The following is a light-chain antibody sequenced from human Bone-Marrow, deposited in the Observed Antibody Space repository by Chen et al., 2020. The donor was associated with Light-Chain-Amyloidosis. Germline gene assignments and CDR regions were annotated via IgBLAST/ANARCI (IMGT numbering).Light chain of an antibody. Sequence: EIVLTQSPGTLSLSPGERATLSGRASQSVSSDYLAWYQQKPGQAPRLLIYAASSRATGIPDRFSGSGSGSDFTLTISRLEPEDFAVYYCQHYGNSPPWTFGQGTKVEIK. CDR2: AAS. J-gene: IGKJ1*01. CDR3: QHYGNSPPWT. CDR1: QSVSSDY. V-gene: IGKV3-20*01.